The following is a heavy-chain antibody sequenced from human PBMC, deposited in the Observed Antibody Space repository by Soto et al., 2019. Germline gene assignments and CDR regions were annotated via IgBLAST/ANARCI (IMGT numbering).Heavy chain of an antibody. CDR2: MDPNSGNT. CDR1: GYTFTSYA. Sequence: ASVKVSCKASGYTFTSYAMHWVRQAPGQRLEWMGWMDPNSGNTGYAQKFQGRVTMTRNTSISTAYMELSSLRSEDTAVYYCARTTVTTYYYGMDVWGQGTTVTVSS. D-gene: IGHD4-4*01. V-gene: IGHV1-8*02. CDR3: ARTTVTTYYYGMDV. J-gene: IGHJ6*02.